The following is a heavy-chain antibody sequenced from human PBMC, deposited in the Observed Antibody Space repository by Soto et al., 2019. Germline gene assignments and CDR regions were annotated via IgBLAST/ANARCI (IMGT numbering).Heavy chain of an antibody. CDR3: ARAQLLWAFDI. D-gene: IGHD2-21*01. J-gene: IGHJ3*02. CDR2: ISYDGSNK. CDR1: GFTFSSYA. V-gene: IGHV3-30-3*01. Sequence: QVQLVESGGGVVQPGRSLRLSCAASGFTFSSYAMHWVRQAPGKGLEWVAVISYDGSNKYYADSVKGRFTISRDNSKNTLYLQMNSLRAEDTAVYYCARAQLLWAFDIWGQGTMVTVSS.